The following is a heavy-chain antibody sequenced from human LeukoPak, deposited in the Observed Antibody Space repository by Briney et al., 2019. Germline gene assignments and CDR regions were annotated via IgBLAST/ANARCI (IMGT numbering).Heavy chain of an antibody. CDR3: SRQVVGNDY. V-gene: IGHV4-34*01. CDR2: INHSGYT. J-gene: IGHJ4*02. D-gene: IGHD3-22*01. Sequence: SETLSLTCAVYGESSFSNYYWSWIRQTPGGALEWIGEINHSGYTNYNPSLKSRVTLSIDPSKNQFSLRLNSVTAADTAVYYCSRQVVGNDYWGKGTLVTVSS. CDR1: GESSFSNYY.